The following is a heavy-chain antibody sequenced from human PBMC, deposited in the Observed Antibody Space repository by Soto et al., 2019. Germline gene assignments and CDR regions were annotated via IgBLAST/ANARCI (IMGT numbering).Heavy chain of an antibody. CDR2: ITPVSETA. CDR3: ARGRLTATKSGARGAVEI. V-gene: IGHV1-69*06. Sequence: QVQLVQSGAEVQKPGSSVKVSCKASGGTLDSQGISWFRQAPGQGLEWMGRITPVSETANYAQRFQGRVTITAAKSTSTAYMELSGLKSDDTAVYYCARGRLTATKSGARGAVEIWGQGTMIIVSS. J-gene: IGHJ3*02. CDR1: GGTLDSQG. D-gene: IGHD1-26*01.